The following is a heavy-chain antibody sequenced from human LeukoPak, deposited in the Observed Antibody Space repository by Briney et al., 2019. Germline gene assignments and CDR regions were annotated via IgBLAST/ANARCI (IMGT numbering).Heavy chain of an antibody. D-gene: IGHD3-22*01. CDR3: VKEGLGYYDSSGYPLY. Sequence: PGGFLRLSCAASGFTFSSYAVSWVRQAPGKGLEWVSAISGSGGSTYYADSVKGRFTISRDNSKNTLYLQMNSLRAEDTAVYYCVKEGLGYYDSSGYPLYWGQGTLVTVSS. J-gene: IGHJ4*02. CDR2: ISGSGGST. CDR1: GFTFSSYA. V-gene: IGHV3-23*01.